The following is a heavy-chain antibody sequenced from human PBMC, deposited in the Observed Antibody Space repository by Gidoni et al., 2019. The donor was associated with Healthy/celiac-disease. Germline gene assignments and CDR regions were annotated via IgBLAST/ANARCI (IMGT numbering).Heavy chain of an antibody. CDR3: AKAAGLEWNNLYYFDY. CDR2: MRGSGGST. CDR1: GFTFSSYA. Sequence: EVQLLESGGGLVQPGGSLRLSCAASGFTFSSYAMSWVRQAPGKGLEWVSAMRGSGGSTYYADSVKGRFTISRDNSKNTLYLQMNSLRAEDTAVYYCAKAAGLEWNNLYYFDYWGQGTLVTVSS. D-gene: IGHD3-3*01. J-gene: IGHJ4*02. V-gene: IGHV3-23*01.